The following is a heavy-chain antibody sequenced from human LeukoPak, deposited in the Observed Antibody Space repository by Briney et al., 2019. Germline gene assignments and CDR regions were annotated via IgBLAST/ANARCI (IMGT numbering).Heavy chain of an antibody. Sequence: PGGSLRLSCAASGFTVSSNYMSWVRQAPGKGLEWVSVIYSGGSTYYADSVKGRFTISRDNSKNTLYLQMNSLRAEDTAVYYCAKDGGYSYGYGGYYFDYWGQGTLVTVSS. V-gene: IGHV3-66*01. CDR2: IYSGGST. CDR3: AKDGGYSYGYGGYYFDY. J-gene: IGHJ4*02. CDR1: GFTVSSNY. D-gene: IGHD5-18*01.